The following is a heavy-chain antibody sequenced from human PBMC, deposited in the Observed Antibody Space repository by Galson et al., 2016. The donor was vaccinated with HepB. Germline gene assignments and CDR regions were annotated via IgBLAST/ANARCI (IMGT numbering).Heavy chain of an antibody. CDR2: TYHTSNWYN. CDR3: ARVRSGYSGYANPYYYGMDV. Sequence: CAISGDSVSSQSAAWNWIRHSPSRGLEWLGRTYHTSNWYNDYALSVKSRITINPDTSKNQFSLQLNSVTPEDTAVYYCARVRSGYSGYANPYYYGMDVWGQGTTVTVSS. V-gene: IGHV6-1*01. J-gene: IGHJ6*02. D-gene: IGHD5-12*01. CDR1: GDSVSSQSAA.